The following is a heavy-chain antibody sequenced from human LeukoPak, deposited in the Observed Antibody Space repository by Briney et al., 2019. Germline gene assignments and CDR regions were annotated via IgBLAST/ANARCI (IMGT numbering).Heavy chain of an antibody. J-gene: IGHJ4*02. CDR1: GFTVSSNY. CDR3: ARQIFGVDYYYFDY. V-gene: IGHV3-66*04. D-gene: IGHD3-3*01. Sequence: GGSLRLSCAASGFTVSSNYMSWVRQAPGKGLEWVSVIYSGGSTYYADSVKGRFTISRDNSKNTLYLQMNSLRAEDTAVYYCARQIFGVDYYYFDYWGQGTLVTVSS. CDR2: IYSGGST.